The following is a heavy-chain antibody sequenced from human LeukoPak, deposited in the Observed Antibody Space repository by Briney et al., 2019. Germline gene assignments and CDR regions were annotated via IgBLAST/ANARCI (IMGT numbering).Heavy chain of an antibody. D-gene: IGHD3-10*01. V-gene: IGHV3-23*01. Sequence: GGSLRLSCAASGFTFSSYAMSWVRQAPGKGLEWVSAVSISGLGTYYADSVKGRFTISRDNSKNTLYLQMSSLRAEDAAVYYCARGFGSYYYGLDVWGRGTTVTVSS. CDR2: VSISGLGT. CDR3: ARGFGSYYYGLDV. CDR1: GFTFSSYA. J-gene: IGHJ6*02.